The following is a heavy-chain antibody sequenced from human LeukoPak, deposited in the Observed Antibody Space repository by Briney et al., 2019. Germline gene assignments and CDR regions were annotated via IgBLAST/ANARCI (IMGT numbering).Heavy chain of an antibody. V-gene: IGHV1-3*01. Sequence: ASVKVSCKASGYTFTSYAMHWVRQAPGQRLEWMGWINAGNGNTKYSQKFQGRVAITRDTSASTAYMELSSLRSEDTAVYYCARRLPGSTAPHYFDYWGQGTLVTVSS. CDR3: ARRLPGSTAPHYFDY. CDR2: INAGNGNT. J-gene: IGHJ4*02. CDR1: GYTFTSYA.